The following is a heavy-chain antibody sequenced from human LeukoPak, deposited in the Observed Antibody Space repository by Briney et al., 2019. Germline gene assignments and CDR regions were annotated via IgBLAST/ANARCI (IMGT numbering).Heavy chain of an antibody. Sequence: PGGSLRLSCAASGFTFSYYGMHWARQAPGKGLEWVAFIGFDGSNKYSADSVKGRFTISRDNSKNTVHLRMISLRAADTAVYYCARGLVYWGQGTLVTVSS. V-gene: IGHV3-33*08. CDR3: ARGLVY. J-gene: IGHJ4*02. CDR2: IGFDGSNK. D-gene: IGHD2-8*02. CDR1: GFTFSYYG.